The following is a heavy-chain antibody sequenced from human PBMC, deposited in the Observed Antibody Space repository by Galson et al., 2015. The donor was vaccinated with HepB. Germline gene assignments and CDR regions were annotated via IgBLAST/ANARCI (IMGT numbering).Heavy chain of an antibody. D-gene: IGHD4-17*01. CDR2: ISYDGSNK. CDR3: ARELTVTTSPFVY. CDR1: GFTFSSYA. J-gene: IGHJ4*02. V-gene: IGHV3-30-3*01. Sequence: SLRLSCAASGFTFSSYAMHWVRQAPGKGLEWVAIISYDGSNKYCADSVKGRFTISRDNSKNTLYLQMNSLRAEDTAVYYCARELTVTTSPFVYWGQGTLVTVSS.